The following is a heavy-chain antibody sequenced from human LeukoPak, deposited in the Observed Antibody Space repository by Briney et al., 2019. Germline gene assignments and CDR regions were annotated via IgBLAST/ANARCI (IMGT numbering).Heavy chain of an antibody. J-gene: IGHJ4*02. Sequence: GGSLRLSCAASGFTVSSNYMSWVRQAPGKGLEWVSVIYSGGSTYYADSVKGRFTISRDISKNTLYLQMNSLRAEDTAVYYCAKGPLIEVAGTTWDHWGQGTLVTVSS. CDR1: GFTVSSNY. CDR3: AKGPLIEVAGTTWDH. V-gene: IGHV3-53*01. D-gene: IGHD6-19*01. CDR2: IYSGGST.